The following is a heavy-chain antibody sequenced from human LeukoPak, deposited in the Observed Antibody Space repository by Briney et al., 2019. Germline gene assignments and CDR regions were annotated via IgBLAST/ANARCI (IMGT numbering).Heavy chain of an antibody. J-gene: IGHJ4*02. V-gene: IGHV3-30*02. Sequence: GGSLRLSCAASGFTFSSYGMHWVRQAPGKGLEWVAFIRYDGSNKYYADSVKGRFTISRDNSKNTLYLQMNSLRAEDTVVYYCAKDGPQYSSSSDYWGQGTLVTVSS. CDR3: AKDGPQYSSSSDY. CDR1: GFTFSSYG. CDR2: IRYDGSNK. D-gene: IGHD6-6*01.